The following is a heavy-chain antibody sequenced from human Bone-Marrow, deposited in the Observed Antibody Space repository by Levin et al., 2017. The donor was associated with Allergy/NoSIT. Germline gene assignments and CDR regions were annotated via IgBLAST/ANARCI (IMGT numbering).Heavy chain of an antibody. CDR3: ARVPGQESYYDTSGYYYEQTHSGMDV. V-gene: IGHV4-30-4*01. D-gene: IGHD3-22*01. CDR2: IYYTGST. J-gene: IGHJ6*02. Sequence: SETLSLTCTVSGASISSGDYYWSWIRQPPGGGLECIGYIYYTGSTYYNPSLRSRVIISVDTSKNEFSLRLSSVTAADTAVFYCARVPGQESYYDTSGYYYEQTHSGMDVWGQGTTVTVSS. CDR1: GASISSGDYY.